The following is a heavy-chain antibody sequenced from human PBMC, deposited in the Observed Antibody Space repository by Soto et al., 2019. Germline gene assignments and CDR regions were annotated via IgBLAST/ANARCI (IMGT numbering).Heavy chain of an antibody. CDR1: GGSISSGDYY. CDR3: ARRPYDILTGYYKLGGFDP. CDR2: IYYSGST. V-gene: IGHV4-30-4*01. J-gene: IGHJ5*02. D-gene: IGHD3-9*01. Sequence: SETLSLTCTVSGGSISSGDYYWSWIRQPPGKGLEWIGYIYYSGSTYYNPSLKSRVTISVDTSKNQFSLKLSSVTAADTAVYYCARRPYDILTGYYKLGGFDPWGQGTLVTVS.